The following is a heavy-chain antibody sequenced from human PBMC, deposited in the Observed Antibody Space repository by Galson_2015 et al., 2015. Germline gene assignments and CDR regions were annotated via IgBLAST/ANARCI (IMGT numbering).Heavy chain of an antibody. V-gene: IGHV3-30-3*01. CDR2: ISYDGSNK. Sequence: SLRLSCAASGFTFSNYAMHWVRQAPGKGLEWVAVISYDGSNKYYADSVKGRFTISRDNSKNTLYLQMNSLRAEDTAVYYCASPTGDGRGLFDYWGQGTLVTVSS. J-gene: IGHJ4*02. D-gene: IGHD1-1*01. CDR1: GFTFSNYA. CDR3: ASPTGDGRGLFDY.